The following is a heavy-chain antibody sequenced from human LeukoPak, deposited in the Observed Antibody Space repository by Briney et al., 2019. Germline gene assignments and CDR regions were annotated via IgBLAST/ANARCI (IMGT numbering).Heavy chain of an antibody. CDR3: ARGPRGYSGYDYGGFDY. D-gene: IGHD5-12*01. V-gene: IGHV3-11*04. Sequence: GGSLRLSCAASGFTFSNYYISWIRQAPGKGLEWVSYISSSGSTIYYADSVKGRFTISRDNAKNSMYLKMNRLRAEDTAVYYCARGPRGYSGYDYGGFDYWGQGTLVTVSS. J-gene: IGHJ4*02. CDR2: ISSSGSTI. CDR1: GFTFSNYY.